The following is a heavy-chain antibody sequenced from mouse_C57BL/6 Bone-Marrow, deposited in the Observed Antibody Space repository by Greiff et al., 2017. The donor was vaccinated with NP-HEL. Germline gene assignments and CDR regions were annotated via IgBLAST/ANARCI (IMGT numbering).Heavy chain of an antibody. V-gene: IGHV1-55*01. CDR1: GYTFTSYL. CDR3: ASHGDSSGYFDY. D-gene: IGHD3-2*02. Sequence: QVQLQQPGAELVKPGASVKMSCKASGYTFTSYLITWVKQRPGQGLEWIGDIYPGSGSTNYNEKFKGKATLTVDTSSSTAYMQLSSLTSEDSAVYYCASHGDSSGYFDYWGQGTTLTVSS. CDR2: IYPGSGST. J-gene: IGHJ2*01.